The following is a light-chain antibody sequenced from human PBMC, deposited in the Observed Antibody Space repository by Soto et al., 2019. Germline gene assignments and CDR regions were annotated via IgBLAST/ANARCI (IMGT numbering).Light chain of an antibody. V-gene: IGKV3-15*01. CDR2: GAS. CDR1: QSINSN. CDR3: QQYDTWPPAT. J-gene: IGKJ1*01. Sequence: EIVMTQSPVTLSVSPGERATLSCRASQSINSNLAWYQQKPGQPPRLLIYGASTRATGIPLRFSGSGSGTDFTLTISSLQSEDFAVYYCQQYDTWPPATFGQGTKVDI.